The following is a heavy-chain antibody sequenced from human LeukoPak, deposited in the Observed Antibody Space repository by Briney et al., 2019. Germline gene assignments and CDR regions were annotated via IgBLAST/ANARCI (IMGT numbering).Heavy chain of an antibody. V-gene: IGHV4-4*07. D-gene: IGHD3-3*01. CDR3: AREAGALRFLEWAYNWFDP. J-gene: IGHJ5*02. CDR2: IYTSGST. CDR1: GGSISSYY. Sequence: KASETLSVTLNGFGGSISSYYWSWSRQPAGKGLEWIGRIYTSGSTNYNPSLKSRVTISVDKSKNQFSLKLSSVTAADTAVYYCAREAGALRFLEWAYNWFDPWGQGTLVTVAS.